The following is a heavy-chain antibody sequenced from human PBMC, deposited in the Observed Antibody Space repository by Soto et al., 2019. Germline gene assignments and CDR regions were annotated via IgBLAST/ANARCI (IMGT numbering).Heavy chain of an antibody. CDR2: ISYDGSNK. J-gene: IGHJ5*02. D-gene: IGHD6-19*01. V-gene: IGHV3-30*18. Sequence: QVQLVESGGGVVQPGRSLRLSCAASGFTFSSYGMHWVRQAPGKGLEWVAVISYDGSNKYYAVYVQGRFTISRDNSKNTLDLQMDSLRAEDTAVYYCAKDDSIGWFDPWGQGTLVTVSS. CDR1: GFTFSSYG. CDR3: AKDDSIGWFDP.